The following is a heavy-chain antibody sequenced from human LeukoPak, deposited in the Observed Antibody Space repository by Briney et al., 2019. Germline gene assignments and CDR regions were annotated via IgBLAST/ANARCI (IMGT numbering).Heavy chain of an antibody. V-gene: IGHV4-34*01. D-gene: IGHD3-22*01. Sequence: SETLSLTCAVYGVSFSGYYWSLIRQPPGKGLEWIGEINHSGSTNYNPSLKSRVTIPVDTSKSQFSLKLNSMTAADTAVYYCARGAQTYYDKAPVDYWGQGTLVTVSS. CDR1: GVSFSGYY. CDR2: INHSGST. J-gene: IGHJ4*02. CDR3: ARGAQTYYDKAPVDY.